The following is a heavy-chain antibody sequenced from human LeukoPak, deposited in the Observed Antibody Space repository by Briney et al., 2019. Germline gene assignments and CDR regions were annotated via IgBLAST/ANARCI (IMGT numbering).Heavy chain of an antibody. CDR3: ARETTVAFDY. Sequence: PGGSLRLSCAASGFICSDHYMDWVRQAPGKGLELVGRTRNKANSHTTEYAASVKGRFTISRDDSKNSLYLQMNSLRAEDTAVYYCARETTVAFDYWGQGTLVTVSS. CDR2: TRNKANSHTT. J-gene: IGHJ4*02. CDR1: GFICSDHY. D-gene: IGHD4-23*01. V-gene: IGHV3-72*01.